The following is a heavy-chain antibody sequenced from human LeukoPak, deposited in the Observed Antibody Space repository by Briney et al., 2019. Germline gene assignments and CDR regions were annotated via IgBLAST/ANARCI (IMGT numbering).Heavy chain of an antibody. CDR3: TKASLAFGTKYFDP. CDR2: ISGYNGNT. CDR1: GYTFTSYG. Sequence: ASVKVSCKASGYTFTSYGISWVRQAPGQGLEWMGWISGYNGNTNYAQKLQGRVTMTRVTSITTAYMELRSLRSDDTAVYYCTKASLAFGTKYFDPWGQGTLVTVSS. J-gene: IGHJ5*02. D-gene: IGHD3-10*01. V-gene: IGHV1-18*01.